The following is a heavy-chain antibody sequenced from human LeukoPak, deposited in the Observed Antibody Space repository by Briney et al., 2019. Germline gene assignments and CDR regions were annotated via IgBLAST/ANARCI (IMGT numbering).Heavy chain of an antibody. CDR1: GITLSNYG. Sequence: GGSLRLSCAVSGITLSNYGMSWVRQAPGKGLEWVAGISGSGGGTNYADSVKGRFTISRDNYKNTLYLQMNSLGAEDTAVYFCAKRGVVIRVILVGFHKEAYYFDSWGQGALVTVSS. CDR3: AKRGVVIRVILVGFHKEAYYFDS. V-gene: IGHV3-23*01. J-gene: IGHJ4*02. D-gene: IGHD3-22*01. CDR2: ISGSGGGT.